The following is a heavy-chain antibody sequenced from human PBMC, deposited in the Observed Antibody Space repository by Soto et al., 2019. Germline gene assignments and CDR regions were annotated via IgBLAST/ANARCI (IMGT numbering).Heavy chain of an antibody. Sequence: ASVKVSCKVSGYTLTELSMHWVRQAPGKGLEWMGGFDPEDGETIYAQKFQGRVTMTEDTSTDTAYMELSSLRSEDTAVYYCATAVRSIAARRPLAGGLDYWGQGTLVTVSS. CDR3: ATAVRSIAARRPLAGGLDY. D-gene: IGHD6-6*01. CDR2: FDPEDGET. CDR1: GYTLTELS. V-gene: IGHV1-24*01. J-gene: IGHJ4*02.